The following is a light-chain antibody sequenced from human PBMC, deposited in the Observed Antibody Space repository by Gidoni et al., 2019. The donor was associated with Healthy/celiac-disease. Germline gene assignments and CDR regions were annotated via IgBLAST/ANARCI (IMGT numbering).Light chain of an antibody. Sequence: IVLTQSPGTLSLSPGERATLSCRASQSVSSSYLAWYQQKPGQAPRLLIYGASSRATGIPDRFSGSGSGTDFTLTISRLEPEDFAVYYCQQYGSSSTFGQXTKLESK. CDR1: QSVSSSY. CDR3: QQYGSSST. V-gene: IGKV3-20*01. CDR2: GAS. J-gene: IGKJ2*02.